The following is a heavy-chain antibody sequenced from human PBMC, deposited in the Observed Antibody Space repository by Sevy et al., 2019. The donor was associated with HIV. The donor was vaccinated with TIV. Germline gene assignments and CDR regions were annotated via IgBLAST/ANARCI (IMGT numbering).Heavy chain of an antibody. CDR2: ISYDGSNK. V-gene: IGHV3-30*18. Sequence: GGSLRLSCAASGFTFSSYGMHWVRQAPGKGLEWVAAISYDGSNKYYADSVKGRFTISRDNSKNTLYLQMNSLRAEDTAVYYCAKDGEVVVTVLYYFDYWGQGTLVTVSS. J-gene: IGHJ4*02. CDR3: AKDGEVVVTVLYYFDY. CDR1: GFTFSSYG. D-gene: IGHD3-22*01.